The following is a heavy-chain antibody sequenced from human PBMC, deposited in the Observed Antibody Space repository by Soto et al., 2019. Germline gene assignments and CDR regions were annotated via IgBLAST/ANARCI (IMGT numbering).Heavy chain of an antibody. V-gene: IGHV5-51*01. D-gene: IGHD6-13*01. CDR3: ARQGGSSRYGYYFDY. Sequence: PXESLRTSFTGFGYSFTSYWIGLVRQMPGKGLEWMGIIYPGDSDTRYSPSFKGQVTISADKSISTAYLQWSSLKASDTAMYYCARQGGSSRYGYYFDYWGQGTLVTVYS. J-gene: IGHJ4*02. CDR1: GYSFTSYW. CDR2: IYPGDSDT.